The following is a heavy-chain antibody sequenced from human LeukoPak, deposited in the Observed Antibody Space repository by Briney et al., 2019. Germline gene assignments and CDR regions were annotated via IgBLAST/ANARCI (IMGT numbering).Heavy chain of an antibody. CDR3: ASIYYYDSAGWFDP. D-gene: IGHD3-22*01. CDR1: GGSISSSSYY. V-gene: IGHV4-39*07. J-gene: IGHJ5*02. Sequence: SETLSLTCTVSGGSISSSSYYWGWIRQPPGKGLEWIGSIYYSGSTYYNPSLKSRVTISVDTSKNQFSLKLSSVTAADTAVYYCASIYYYDSAGWFDPWGQGTLVTVSS. CDR2: IYYSGST.